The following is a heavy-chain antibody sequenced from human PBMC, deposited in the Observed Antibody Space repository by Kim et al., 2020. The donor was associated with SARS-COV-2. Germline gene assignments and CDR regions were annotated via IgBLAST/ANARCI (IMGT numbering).Heavy chain of an antibody. V-gene: IGHV3-23*01. CDR2: IGVGGST. Sequence: GGSLRLSCTASGFTFSNSGMAWVRQAPGKGKEWVSAIGVGGSTFYPDSVRGRFIISRDNSENTLYLLMNSLRAEDTAIYYCAKERVGSGWGSYHEYWGQGTLVTVS. CDR3: AKERVGSGWGSYHEY. CDR1: GFTFSNSG. D-gene: IGHD6-25*01. J-gene: IGHJ4*02.